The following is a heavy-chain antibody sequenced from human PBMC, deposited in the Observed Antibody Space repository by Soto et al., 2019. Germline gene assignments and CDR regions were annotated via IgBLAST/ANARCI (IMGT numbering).Heavy chain of an antibody. CDR2: IIPIFGTP. D-gene: IGHD5-12*01. CDR1: GGTFSNYS. J-gene: IGHJ6*02. CDR3: ARAMIVADARDGYSYCALDV. V-gene: IGHV1-69*01. Sequence: QVQLVQSGAEVKKPGSSVKVSCKASGGTFSNYSINWVRQAPGQGLQWMGGIIPIFGTPDYAQTFQGRVTITADESTTTAYMALSSLRSEDTAEYYCARAMIVADARDGYSYCALDVWGQGTTVTVSS.